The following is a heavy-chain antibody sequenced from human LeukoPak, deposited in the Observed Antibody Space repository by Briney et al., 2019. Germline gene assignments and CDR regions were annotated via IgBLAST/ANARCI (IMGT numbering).Heavy chain of an antibody. V-gene: IGHV3-30-3*01. Sequence: GRSLRLSCAASGFTFSSYAMHWVRQAPGKGLEWVAVISYDGSNKCYADSVKGRFTISRDNSKNTLYLQMNSLRAEDTAVYYCASHCTNGVCYTLPEGGMDVWGQGTTVTVSS. J-gene: IGHJ6*02. CDR1: GFTFSSYA. CDR3: ASHCTNGVCYTLPEGGMDV. CDR2: ISYDGSNK. D-gene: IGHD2-8*01.